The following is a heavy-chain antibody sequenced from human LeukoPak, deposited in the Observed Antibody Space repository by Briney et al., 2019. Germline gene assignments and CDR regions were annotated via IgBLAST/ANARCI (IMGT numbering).Heavy chain of an antibody. CDR1: GGSISNYY. V-gene: IGHV4-59*01. CDR3: ARNLIPEQLVLNF. Sequence: SETLSLTCTVSGGSISNYYWNWIRQPPGKGLEWIGYIYYTGSTNYNPSLKSRVTMSVDTSKNQFTLNLKSVTPEDTAVYYCARNLIPEQLVLNFWGQGTLVTVSS. J-gene: IGHJ4*02. D-gene: IGHD6-13*01. CDR2: IYYTGST.